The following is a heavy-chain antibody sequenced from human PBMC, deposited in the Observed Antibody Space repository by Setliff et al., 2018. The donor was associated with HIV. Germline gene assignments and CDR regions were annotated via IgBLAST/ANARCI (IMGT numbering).Heavy chain of an antibody. D-gene: IGHD3-10*01. CDR2: FIPVLDIT. CDR1: GGTSSTYA. Sequence: SVKVSCKASGGTSSTYAINWVRQAPGQGLEWMGQFIPVLDITNYAQKFQGTVTINADKSTNTMYLELRSLRPEDAAMYYCAGPRGDEAFDVWGQGTMVTVSS. V-gene: IGHV1-69*10. J-gene: IGHJ3*01. CDR3: AGPRGDEAFDV.